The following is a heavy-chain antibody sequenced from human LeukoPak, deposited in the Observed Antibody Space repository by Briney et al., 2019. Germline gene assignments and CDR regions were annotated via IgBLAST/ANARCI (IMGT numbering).Heavy chain of an antibody. V-gene: IGHV4-59*01. CDR1: GASITSYY. J-gene: IGHJ4*02. Sequence: SETLSLTCTVSGASITSYYWNWIRQPPGKGLEWIGYFYYSGSDNYNPSLKSRITISVDTSKNQFSLKLSSVTAGDTAVYYCVRGYCSGATCYHFDYWGQGTLVTVSS. D-gene: IGHD2-15*01. CDR3: VRGYCSGATCYHFDY. CDR2: FYYSGSD.